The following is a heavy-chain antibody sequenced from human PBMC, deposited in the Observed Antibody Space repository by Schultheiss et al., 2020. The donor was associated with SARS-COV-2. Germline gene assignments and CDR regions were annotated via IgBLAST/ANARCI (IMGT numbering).Heavy chain of an antibody. CDR1: GGSISSYY. D-gene: IGHD3-3*01. J-gene: IGHJ6*03. V-gene: IGHV4-34*01. CDR2: TNHSGRT. Sequence: SETLSLTCTVSGGSISSYYWSWIRQPPGKGLEWIRDTNHSGRTNYNQSLKSRVNISVDTSKNQFSLKLSSVTAADTAVYYCARCRKKGITIFGVGHPFYYYMYVWGIGTTITV. CDR3: ARCRKKGITIFGVGHPFYYYMYV.